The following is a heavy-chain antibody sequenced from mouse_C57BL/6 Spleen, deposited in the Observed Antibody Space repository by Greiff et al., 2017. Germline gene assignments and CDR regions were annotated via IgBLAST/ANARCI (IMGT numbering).Heavy chain of an antibody. CDR3: ARHHYGSSYEYFDY. CDR2: ISNGGGST. V-gene: IGHV5-12*01. CDR1: GFTFSDYY. Sequence: DVMLVESGGGLVQPGGSLKLSCAASGFTFSDYYMYWVRQTPEKRLEWVAYISNGGGSTYYPDTVKGRFTISRDNAKNTLYLQMRRLKSEDTAMYYCARHHYGSSYEYFDYWGQGTTLTVSS. D-gene: IGHD1-1*01. J-gene: IGHJ2*01.